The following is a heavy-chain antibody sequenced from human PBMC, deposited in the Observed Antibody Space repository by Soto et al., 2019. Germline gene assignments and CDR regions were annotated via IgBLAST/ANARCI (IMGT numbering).Heavy chain of an antibody. V-gene: IGHV4-59*01. J-gene: IGHJ6*02. CDR2: IYYSGST. Sequence: KTSETLSLTCTVSGGSISSYYWSWIRQPPGKGLEWIGYIYYSGSTNYNPSLKSRVTISVDTSKNQFSLKLSSVTAADTAVYYCARVSSSSNSYYYYYGMDVWGQGTTVTVSS. CDR3: ARVSSSSNSYYYYYGMDV. CDR1: GGSISSYY. D-gene: IGHD6-6*01.